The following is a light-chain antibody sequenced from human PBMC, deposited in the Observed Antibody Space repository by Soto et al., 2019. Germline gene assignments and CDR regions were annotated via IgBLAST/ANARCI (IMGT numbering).Light chain of an antibody. V-gene: IGKV3-20*01. J-gene: IGKJ2*01. Sequence: EIGLTQSPGPLSLSPGERATLSCRASQSVSNSYLAWYQQKPGQAPRLLIYGVSSRATGIPDRFSGSGSGTDFTLTISRLEPEDFAVYYCHQYGSSPYTFGQGTKLEI. CDR2: GVS. CDR3: HQYGSSPYT. CDR1: QSVSNSY.